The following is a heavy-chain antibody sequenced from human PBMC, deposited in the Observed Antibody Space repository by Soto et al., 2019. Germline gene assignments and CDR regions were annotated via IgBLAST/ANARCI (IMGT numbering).Heavy chain of an antibody. Sequence: SAYTFTTYGIIWARQATGQGLEWVGWISAYNGNTNYAQKFQGRVTMTTDTSTSTAYMELRSLISDDTAMYYCARGLELFYWGQGTLVTGSS. CDR1: AYTFTTYG. D-gene: IGHD1-7*01. J-gene: IGHJ4*02. CDR2: ISAYNGNT. CDR3: ARGLELFY. V-gene: IGHV1-18*04.